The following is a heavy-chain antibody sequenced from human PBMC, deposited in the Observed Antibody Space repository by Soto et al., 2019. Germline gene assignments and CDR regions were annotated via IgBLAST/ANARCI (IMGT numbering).Heavy chain of an antibody. CDR3: ARGRLFLTTSGLAITYFDY. V-gene: IGHV4-34*01. D-gene: IGHD3-3*01. CDR1: SGSFSGYY. J-gene: IGHJ4*02. Sequence: PSETLSLTCAAYSGSFSGYYYSWIRQSPGKGLEWIGEITHGGSTTYSPSLKSRVTMSLDTSKNQFSLNMTSMTAADTAVYYCARGRLFLTTSGLAITYFDYWGQGTLVTVSS. CDR2: ITHGGST.